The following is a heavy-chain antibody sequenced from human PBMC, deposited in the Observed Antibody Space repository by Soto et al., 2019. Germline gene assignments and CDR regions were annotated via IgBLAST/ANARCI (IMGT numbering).Heavy chain of an antibody. Sequence: SETLSLTCTVSGGSISSGGYYWSWIRQHPGKGLEWIGYIYYSGSTYYNPSLKSRVTISVDTSKNQFSLKLSSVTAADTAVYYCAREPSIAAAVAFDYWVQGTLVTVSS. J-gene: IGHJ4*02. CDR2: IYYSGST. D-gene: IGHD6-13*01. CDR1: GGSISSGGYY. V-gene: IGHV4-31*03. CDR3: AREPSIAAAVAFDY.